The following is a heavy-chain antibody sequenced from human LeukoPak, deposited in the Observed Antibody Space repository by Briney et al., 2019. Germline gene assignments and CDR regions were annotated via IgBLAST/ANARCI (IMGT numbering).Heavy chain of an antibody. D-gene: IGHD1-14*01. CDR1: GFTFSSYA. V-gene: IGHV3-23*01. CDR3: GRVTRQNFRELTFSYFMDV. J-gene: IGHJ6*03. Sequence: GGSLRLSCAASGFTFSSYAMSWVRQAPGKGLECISGFSGSGGSTYYADSVKGRFTISRDTATKSLYLQMNSLRAEGTAVYYCGRVTRQNFRELTFSYFMDVWGKGTTVTISS. CDR2: FSGSGGST.